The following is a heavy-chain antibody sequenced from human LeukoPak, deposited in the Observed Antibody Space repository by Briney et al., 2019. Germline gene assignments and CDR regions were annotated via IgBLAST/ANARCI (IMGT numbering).Heavy chain of an antibody. CDR2: ISGSGGST. CDR3: ARDPNGDYIGTFDM. CDR1: GFTFSSYA. J-gene: IGHJ3*02. D-gene: IGHD4-17*01. V-gene: IGHV3-23*01. Sequence: GGSLRPSCEASGFTFSSYAMSWVRKAPGKGLEWVSAISGSGGSTQYADSVQGRFAISRDNSKNTLYLQMNSLRVEDTAVYFCARDPNGDYIGTFDMWGRGTMVSVSP.